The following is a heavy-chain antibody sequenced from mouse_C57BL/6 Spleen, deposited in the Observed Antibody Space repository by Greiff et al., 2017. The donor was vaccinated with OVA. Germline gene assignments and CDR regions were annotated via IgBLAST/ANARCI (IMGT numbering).Heavy chain of an antibody. Sequence: EVMLVESGGGLVKPGGSLKLSCAASGFTFSDYGMHWVRQAPEKGLEWVAYISSGSSTIYYADTVKGRFTISRDNAKNTLFLQMTSLRSEDTAMYYCARRAGAYYYAMDYWGQGTSVTVSS. CDR1: GFTFSDYG. CDR3: ARRAGAYYYAMDY. CDR2: ISSGSSTI. J-gene: IGHJ4*01. D-gene: IGHD3-1*01. V-gene: IGHV5-17*01.